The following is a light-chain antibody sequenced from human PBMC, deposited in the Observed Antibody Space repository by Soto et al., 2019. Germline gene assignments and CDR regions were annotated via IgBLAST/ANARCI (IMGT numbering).Light chain of an antibody. CDR1: QVIGND. CDR2: VAS. V-gene: IGKV1-6*01. CDR3: LQDYNFPPT. Sequence: AIQMTQSPSSLSASVGDRVTITCRASQVIGNDLGWYQQKPGKAPKLLIYVASNLQSGVPSRFSGSGTGTDFTLTISSLQPEDFATYYCLQDYNFPPTFGQGTKVDIK. J-gene: IGKJ1*01.